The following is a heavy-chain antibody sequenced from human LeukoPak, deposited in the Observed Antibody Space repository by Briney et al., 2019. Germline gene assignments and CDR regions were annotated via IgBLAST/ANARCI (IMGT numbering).Heavy chain of an antibody. CDR2: ISSSSSYI. Sequence: PGGSLRLSCAASGFTFSSYSMNWVRQAPGKGLEWVSSISSSSSYIYYADSVKGRFTISRDNAKNSLYLQMNSLRAEDTAVYYCARELWFGEFHDAFDIWGQGTMVTVSS. D-gene: IGHD3-10*01. V-gene: IGHV3-21*01. CDR3: ARELWFGEFHDAFDI. CDR1: GFTFSSYS. J-gene: IGHJ3*02.